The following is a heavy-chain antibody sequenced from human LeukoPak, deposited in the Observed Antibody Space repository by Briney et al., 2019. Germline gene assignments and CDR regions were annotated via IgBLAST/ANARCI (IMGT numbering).Heavy chain of an antibody. V-gene: IGHV3-48*03. CDR3: ARGGVVVTADFFDY. D-gene: IGHD2-21*02. J-gene: IGHJ4*02. CDR1: GFTFSSYE. CDR2: ISSSGSTI. Sequence: GSLRLSCAASGFTFSSYEMNWVRQAPGKGLEWVSYISSSGSTIYYADSVKGRFTISRDNAKNSLYLQMNSLRAEDTAVYYCARGGVVVTADFFDYWGQGTLVTVSS.